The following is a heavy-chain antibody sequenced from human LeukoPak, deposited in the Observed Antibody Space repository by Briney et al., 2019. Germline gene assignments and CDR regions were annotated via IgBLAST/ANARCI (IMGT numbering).Heavy chain of an antibody. CDR3: ASCRIAAAAIDAFDI. J-gene: IGHJ3*02. D-gene: IGHD6-13*01. CDR1: GFTVSSNY. CDR2: IYSGGST. V-gene: IGHV3-53*01. Sequence: GGSRRLSCAASGFTVSSNYTSWVRQAPGKGLEGVSVIYSGGSTYYADSVKGRFTISRDNSKNTLYLQMNSLRAEDTAVYYCASCRIAAAAIDAFDIWGQGTMVTVSS.